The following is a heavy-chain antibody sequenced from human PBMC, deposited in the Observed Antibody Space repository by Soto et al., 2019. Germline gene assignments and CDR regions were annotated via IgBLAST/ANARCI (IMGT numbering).Heavy chain of an antibody. D-gene: IGHD1-1*01. CDR3: IAVRHTKGAQPFNY. CDR2: LNSKTDGATT. J-gene: IGHJ4*02. V-gene: IGHV3-15*01. Sequence: EVQLVESGGGLVKPGGSLRLSCAASGFTFGDTPMNWVRQAPGKGLEWVGRLNSKTDGATTDFAAPVKGRFTISRAPSTTTLTLQMDSLRIEAPAVYYCIAVRHTKGAQPFNYWGQGTLVTVSS. CDR1: GFTFGDTP.